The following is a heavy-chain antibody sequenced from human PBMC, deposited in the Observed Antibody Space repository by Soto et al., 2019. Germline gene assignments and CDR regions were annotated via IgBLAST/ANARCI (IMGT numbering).Heavy chain of an antibody. D-gene: IGHD1-26*01. V-gene: IGHV1-2*02. CDR1: GYTFTGYY. CDR3: TRSSAKKNSGGYFDY. J-gene: IGHJ4*02. Sequence: ASVKVSCKASGYTFTGYYMHWVRQAPGQGLEWMGWINPNSGGTNYAQKFQGRVTMTRDTSISTAYMELSRLRTDDTAVYYCTRSSAKKNSGGYFDYWGQGTLFTVSS. CDR2: INPNSGGT.